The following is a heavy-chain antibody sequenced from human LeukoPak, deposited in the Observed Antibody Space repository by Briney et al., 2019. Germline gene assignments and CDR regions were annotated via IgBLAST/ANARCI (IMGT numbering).Heavy chain of an antibody. J-gene: IGHJ6*03. V-gene: IGHV4-59*01. Sequence: SETLSLTCTVSGGSISSYYWSWIRQPPGRGLEGIGDIYYSGGTNYNPSLKSRVTISVDTSKNQFSLKLSSVTAADTAVYYCARRVANAYYMDVWGNGTTVTVSS. CDR3: ARRVANAYYMDV. CDR1: GGSISSYY. CDR2: IYYSGGT. D-gene: IGHD5-12*01.